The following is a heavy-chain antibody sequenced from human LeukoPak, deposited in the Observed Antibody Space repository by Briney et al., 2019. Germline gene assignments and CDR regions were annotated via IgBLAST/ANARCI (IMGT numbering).Heavy chain of an antibody. J-gene: IGHJ5*02. D-gene: IGHD3-22*01. Sequence: SGPSLVEPTQTLTLTCTFSGFSLSTTGVGVTWVRQPPGKALEWLALIYWNDDKHYSPSLKTRLTITKDTSKNQVVLTMTNMDPVDTATYYCAHDRAGIGFDPWGQGTLVTVSS. CDR1: GFSLSTTGVG. CDR2: IYWNDDK. CDR3: AHDRAGIGFDP. V-gene: IGHV2-5*01.